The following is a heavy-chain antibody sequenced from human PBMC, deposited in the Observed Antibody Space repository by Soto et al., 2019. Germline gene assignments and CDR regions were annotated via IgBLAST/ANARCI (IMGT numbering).Heavy chain of an antibody. CDR3: ARSEGPIPGVVVPAAPYYYYGMDV. J-gene: IGHJ6*02. D-gene: IGHD2-2*01. Sequence: QLQLQESGPGLVKPSETLSLTCTVAGGSISSSSYYWVWIRQPPGKGLEWIGSIYYSGSTYYNPARMGRATISVYTSKIQFSLNVSSVTAADTAVYYCARSEGPIPGVVVPAAPYYYYGMDVWGQGTTVTVSS. V-gene: IGHV4-39*01. CDR1: GGSISSSSYY. CDR2: IYYSGST.